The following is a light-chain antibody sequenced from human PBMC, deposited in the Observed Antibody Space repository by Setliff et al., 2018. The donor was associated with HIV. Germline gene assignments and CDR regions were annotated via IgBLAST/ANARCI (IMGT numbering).Light chain of an antibody. CDR1: TSDIGAFNS. CDR3: SSFTSSSTYV. J-gene: IGLJ1*01. Sequence: QSVLTQPAAVSGSPGQSITISCSGTTSDIGAFNSVSWYQQHPGKAPKHMIYDVDNRPSEISDRFSGSKSGTTASLTISGLQAEDEADYHCSSFTSSSTYVFGTGTKVTV. V-gene: IGLV2-14*03. CDR2: DVD.